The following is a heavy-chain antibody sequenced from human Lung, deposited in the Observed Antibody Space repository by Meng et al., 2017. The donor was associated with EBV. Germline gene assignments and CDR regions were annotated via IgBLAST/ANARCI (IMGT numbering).Heavy chain of an antibody. CDR2: IKSKGDGGTI. V-gene: IGHV3-15*01. CDR3: ATETTPTDY. D-gene: IGHD1-7*01. Sequence: EVHLVESXXGXVXXGGXLRLSCIVSGFTLSDAWMIWVRQAPGKGLEWVGRIKSKGDGGTIDYGAPVKGRFIISRDDSKNTLFLQMNNLKSEDTGVYFCATETTPTDYWGQGTLVTVSS. CDR1: GFTLSDAW. J-gene: IGHJ4*02.